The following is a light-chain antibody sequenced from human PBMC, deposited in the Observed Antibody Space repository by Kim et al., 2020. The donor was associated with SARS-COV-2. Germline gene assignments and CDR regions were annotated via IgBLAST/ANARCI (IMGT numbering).Light chain of an antibody. CDR3: QAWDSSTVV. CDR1: KLVDKY. Sequence: SVSPGQTASITCSGDKLVDKYVSWYQQKPGQSPVLVVYQDYKRPSAVPERFSGSNSGNTATLTISGTQALDEADYYCQAWDSSTVVFSGGTQLTVL. J-gene: IGLJ2*01. CDR2: QDY. V-gene: IGLV3-1*01.